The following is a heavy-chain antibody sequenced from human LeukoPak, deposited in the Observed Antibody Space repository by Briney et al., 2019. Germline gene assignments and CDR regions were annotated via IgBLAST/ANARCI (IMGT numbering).Heavy chain of an antibody. D-gene: IGHD1-1*01. V-gene: IGHV1-2*02. CDR2: INPNSGGT. J-gene: IGHJ4*02. Sequence: GASVKVSCKASGYTFTGYYMRWVRQAPGQGLEWMGWINPNSGGTNYAQKFQGRVTMTRDTSISTAYMELSRLRSDDTAVYYCAKNRGGFWNVDSWGQGTLVTVSS. CDR3: AKNRGGFWNVDS. CDR1: GYTFTGYY.